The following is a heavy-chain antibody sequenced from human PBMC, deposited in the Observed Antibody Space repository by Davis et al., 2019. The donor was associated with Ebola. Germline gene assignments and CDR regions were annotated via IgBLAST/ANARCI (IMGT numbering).Heavy chain of an antibody. CDR1: GYTFTSYY. J-gene: IGHJ4*02. CDR2: INPSGGST. Sequence: ASVKVSCKASGYTFTSYYMHWVRQAPGQGLEWMGIINPSGGSTSYAQKFQGRVTMTRDTSTSTVYMELSSLRAEDTAVYYCAKDHDAHSSSWHFDYWGQGTLVTVSS. V-gene: IGHV1-46*01. CDR3: AKDHDAHSSSWHFDY. D-gene: IGHD6-13*01.